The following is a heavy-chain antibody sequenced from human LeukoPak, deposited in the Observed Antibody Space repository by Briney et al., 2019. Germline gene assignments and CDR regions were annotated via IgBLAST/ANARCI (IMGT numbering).Heavy chain of an antibody. D-gene: IGHD4-23*01. J-gene: IGHJ4*02. CDR2: IGSSGDTT. CDR1: GFIFSSYA. V-gene: IGHV3-23*01. Sequence: PGGSLRLSCAASGFIFSSYAMSWVRQAPGKGLEWVSGIGSSGDTTYYADSVKGRFTVSRDNSKNTLYLQVNSLRAEDSAMYYCAKGSDCGGGGHSVYWGQGTLVTVSS. CDR3: AKGSDCGGGGHSVY.